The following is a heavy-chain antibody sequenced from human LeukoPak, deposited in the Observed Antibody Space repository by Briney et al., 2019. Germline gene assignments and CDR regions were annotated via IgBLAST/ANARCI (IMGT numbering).Heavy chain of an antibody. CDR3: ARPPGDTAFDI. V-gene: IGHV4-39*07. CDR2: IYHSGST. J-gene: IGHJ3*02. CDR1: GGSISSSSYY. D-gene: IGHD7-27*01. Sequence: SETLSLTCTVSGGSISSSSYYWGWIRQPPGKGLEWIGEIYHSGSTNYNPSLKSRVTISVDKSKNQFSLKLSSVTAADTAVYYCARPPGDTAFDIWGQGTMVTVSS.